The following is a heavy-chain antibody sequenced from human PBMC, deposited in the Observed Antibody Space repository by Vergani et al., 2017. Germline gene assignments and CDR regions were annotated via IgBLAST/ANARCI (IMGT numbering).Heavy chain of an antibody. V-gene: IGHV3-7*01. CDR1: GFTFSSYW. J-gene: IGHJ4*02. CDR3: ARDREYYDFWSGYYGSPYYFDY. Sequence: EVQLVESGGGLVQPGGSLRLSCAASGFTFSSYWMSWVRQAPGKGLEWVANIKQDGSEKYYVDSVKGRFTISRDNAKNSLYLQMNSLRAEDTAVYYCARDREYYDFWSGYYGSPYYFDYWGQGTLVTVSS. CDR2: IKQDGSEK. D-gene: IGHD3-3*01.